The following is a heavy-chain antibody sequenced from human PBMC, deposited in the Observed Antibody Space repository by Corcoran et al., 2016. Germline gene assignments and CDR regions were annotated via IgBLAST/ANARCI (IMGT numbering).Heavy chain of an antibody. D-gene: IGHD3-10*01. CDR1: GFTFSSYG. Sequence: QVQLVESGGGVVQPGRSLRLSCAASGFTFSSYGMHWVRQAPGQGLEWVAVIWYDGSNKYYADSVKGRFTISRDNSKNTLYLQMNSLRAEDTAVYYCARVTNYYGSGSYYNDDGMDVWGQGTTVTVSS. CDR2: IWYDGSNK. V-gene: IGHV3-33*01. J-gene: IGHJ6*02. CDR3: ARVTNYYGSGSYYNDDGMDV.